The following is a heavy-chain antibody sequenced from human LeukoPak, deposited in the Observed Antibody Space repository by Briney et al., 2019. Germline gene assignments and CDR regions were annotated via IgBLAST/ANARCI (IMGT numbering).Heavy chain of an antibody. J-gene: IGHJ5*02. CDR1: GFTFSSYA. CDR2: ISGSGGST. D-gene: IGHD6-13*01. Sequence: GSLRLSCAASGFTFSSYAMSWVRQAPGKGLEWVSAISGSGGSTYYADSVKGRFTISRDNSKNTLYLQMNSQRAEDTAVYYCASSYSSSWYAWFDPWGQGTLVTVSS. CDR3: ASSYSSSWYAWFDP. V-gene: IGHV3-23*01.